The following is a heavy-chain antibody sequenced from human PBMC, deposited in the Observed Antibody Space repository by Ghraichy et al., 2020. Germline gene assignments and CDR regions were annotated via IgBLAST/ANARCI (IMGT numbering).Heavy chain of an antibody. J-gene: IGHJ4*02. V-gene: IGHV3-21*01. Sequence: LSLTCAASGFTFSNYCMNWVRQAPGKGLEWVSSISSSNSFVRYAESVKDRFTISRDNAKNSLYLQMNSLRAEDTAVYYCARDRAPITLIVPYFFDYWGQGTLVTVSS. CDR3: ARDRAPITLIVPYFFDY. CDR2: ISSSNSFV. CDR1: GFTFSNYC. D-gene: IGHD3-22*01.